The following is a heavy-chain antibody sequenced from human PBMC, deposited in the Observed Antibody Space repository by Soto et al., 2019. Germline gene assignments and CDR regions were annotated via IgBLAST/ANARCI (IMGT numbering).Heavy chain of an antibody. V-gene: IGHV1-46*01. J-gene: IGHJ4*02. Sequence: ASVKVSCKASGYTFTSYYMHWVRQAPGQGLEWMGIINPSGGSTSYAQKFQGRVTMTRDTSTSTVYMELSSLRSEDTAVYYCARETREDIVATILLDYRGKGTLVTDSS. CDR2: INPSGGST. D-gene: IGHD5-12*01. CDR3: ARETREDIVATILLDY. CDR1: GYTFTSYY.